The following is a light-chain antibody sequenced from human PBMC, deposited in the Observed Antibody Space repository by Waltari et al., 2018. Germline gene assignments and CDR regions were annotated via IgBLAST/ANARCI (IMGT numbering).Light chain of an antibody. CDR2: WAS. CDR3: QQYYSTLIT. V-gene: IGKV4-1*01. Sequence: DIVMTQSPDSLAVSLGERATINCKSSQRILYSSNNKNYLAWYQQKSGQPPKLLIYWASTRDSGVPDRFSGSGSGTDFTLTITSLQAEDVAVYYCQQYYSTLITFGQGTRLEIK. CDR1: QRILYSSNNKNY. J-gene: IGKJ5*01.